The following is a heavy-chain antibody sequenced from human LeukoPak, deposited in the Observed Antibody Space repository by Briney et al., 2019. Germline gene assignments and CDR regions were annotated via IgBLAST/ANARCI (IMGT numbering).Heavy chain of an antibody. CDR2: ISSSGSTI. V-gene: IGHV3-11*01. CDR1: GFTFSDYY. Sequence: GGSLRLSCAASGFTFSDYYMSWIRQAPGKGLEWVSYISSSGSTIYYADSVKGRFTISRDNAKNSLYLQMNSLRAEDTAVYYCASDPGYCSGGSCRGSLFDYWGQGTLITVSS. CDR3: ASDPGYCSGGSCRGSLFDY. J-gene: IGHJ4*02. D-gene: IGHD2-15*01.